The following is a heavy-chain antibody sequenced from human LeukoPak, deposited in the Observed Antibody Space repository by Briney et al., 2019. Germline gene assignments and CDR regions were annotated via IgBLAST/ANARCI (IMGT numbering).Heavy chain of an antibody. D-gene: IGHD7-27*01. CDR2: IYTSGST. V-gene: IGHV4-61*02. CDR1: GGSISSGSYY. CDR3: ARDLSGDHYYYYYYMDV. J-gene: IGHJ6*03. Sequence: SQTLSLTCTVSGGSISSGSYYWSWIRQPAGKGLEWIGRIYTSGSTNYNPSLKSRVTISVDTSTNQFSLKLSAVTAADTAVYYCARDLSGDHYYYYYYMDVWGKGTTVTVSS.